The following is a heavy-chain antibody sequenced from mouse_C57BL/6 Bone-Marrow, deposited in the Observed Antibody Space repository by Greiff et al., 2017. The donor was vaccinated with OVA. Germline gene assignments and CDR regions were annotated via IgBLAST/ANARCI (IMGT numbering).Heavy chain of an antibody. D-gene: IGHD1-1*01. CDR3: ARSYYGSSYPFYFDY. CDR1: GYTLTSYW. CDR2: IDPSDSYT. J-gene: IGHJ2*01. Sequence: QVQLQQPGAELVMPGASVKLSCKASGYTLTSYWMHWVKQRPGQGLEWIGEIDPSDSYTNYNQKFKGKSTLTVDKSSRTAYMQLSSLTSEDSAVYYCARSYYGSSYPFYFDYRGQGTTLTVSS. V-gene: IGHV1-69*01.